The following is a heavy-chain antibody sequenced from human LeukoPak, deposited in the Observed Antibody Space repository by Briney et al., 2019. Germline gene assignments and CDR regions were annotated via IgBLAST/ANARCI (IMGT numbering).Heavy chain of an antibody. V-gene: IGHV3-53*01. CDR2: IYTVGNT. Sequence: GGSLRLSCAASGFTVSSNYMSWVRQAPGRGLEWVSVIYTVGNTYYAEFVKGRFTISRDNSKNTLYLQMNSLRAEDTAVYYCARGYSYGYFDYWGQGTLVTVSS. CDR1: GFTVSSNY. D-gene: IGHD5-18*01. J-gene: IGHJ4*02. CDR3: ARGYSYGYFDY.